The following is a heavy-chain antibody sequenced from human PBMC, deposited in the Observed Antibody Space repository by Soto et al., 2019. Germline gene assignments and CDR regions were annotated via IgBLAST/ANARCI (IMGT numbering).Heavy chain of an antibody. CDR3: ARAPWYYYGSGSYYRSG. CDR2: IIPILGIA. V-gene: IGHV1-69*02. D-gene: IGHD3-10*01. CDR1: GGTFSSYT. J-gene: IGHJ4*02. Sequence: QVQLVQSGAEVKKPGSSVKVSCKASGGTFSSYTISWVRQAPGQGLEWMGRIIPILGIANYAQKFQGRVTITAXXSXSXXYMELSSLRSEDTAVYYCARAPWYYYGSGSYYRSGWGQGTLVTVSS.